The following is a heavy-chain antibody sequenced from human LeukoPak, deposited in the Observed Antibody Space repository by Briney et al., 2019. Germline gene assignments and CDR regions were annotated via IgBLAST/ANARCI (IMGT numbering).Heavy chain of an antibody. CDR3: GRDLGSSGFGY. D-gene: IGHD1-26*01. Sequence: GGSLRLSCAVSGFTFSSYSMHWVRQAPGKGLEWVAIISYDGSNKYYADSVKGRFTISRDNSKNTLYLQMNSLRAEDTAVYFCGRDLGSSGFGYWGQGKLVTVSS. V-gene: IGHV3-30-3*01. CDR1: GFTFSSYS. CDR2: ISYDGSNK. J-gene: IGHJ4*02.